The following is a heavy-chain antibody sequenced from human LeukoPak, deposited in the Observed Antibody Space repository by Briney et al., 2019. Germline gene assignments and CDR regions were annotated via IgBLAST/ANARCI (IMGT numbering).Heavy chain of an antibody. D-gene: IGHD2-15*01. CDR1: GGSISSSSYY. CDR2: IYYSGST. V-gene: IGHV4-39*07. J-gene: IGHJ3*02. CDR3: ASQLGYCSGGSCLNAFDI. Sequence: SETLSLTCTVSGGSISSSSYYWGWIRQPPGKGLEWIGSIYYSGSTYYNPSLKSRVTISVDTSKNQFSLKLSSVTAADTAVYYCASQLGYCSGGSCLNAFDIWGQRTMVTVSS.